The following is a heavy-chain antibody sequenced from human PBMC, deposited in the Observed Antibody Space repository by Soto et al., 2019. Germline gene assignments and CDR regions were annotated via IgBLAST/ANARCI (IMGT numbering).Heavy chain of an antibody. J-gene: IGHJ4*02. CDR2: ISSSSTYT. CDR1: GFTFSTST. D-gene: IGHD2-15*01. V-gene: IGHV3-21*02. CDR3: ARVGSPGYCSGGYCPPPDY. Sequence: EVQLVESGGGLVKPGGSLRLSCAASGFTFSTSTMNWVRQAPGQGLEWVSSISSSSTYTYYAASVKGRFTISRENAKNSLYLQMNSLRAEDTAVYYCARVGSPGYCSGGYCPPPDYWGQGTLVTVSS.